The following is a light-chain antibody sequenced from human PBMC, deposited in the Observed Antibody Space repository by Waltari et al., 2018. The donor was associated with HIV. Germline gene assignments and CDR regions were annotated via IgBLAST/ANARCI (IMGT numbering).Light chain of an antibody. Sequence: QSALTQPPSVSGAPGQRVTISCTAGTSNIGASYDVHWYQQLPGTAPKPLIYPNINRPSGVPDRFYGSKSGTSASLAITGLQAEDEADYYCQSFDNSLGGSVIFGGGTKLTVL. V-gene: IGLV1-40*01. CDR1: TSNIGASYD. CDR3: QSFDNSLGGSVI. J-gene: IGLJ2*01. CDR2: PNI.